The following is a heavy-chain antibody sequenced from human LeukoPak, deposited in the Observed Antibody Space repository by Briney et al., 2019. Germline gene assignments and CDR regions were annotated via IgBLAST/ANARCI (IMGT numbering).Heavy chain of an antibody. CDR1: GGSISSYY. Sequence: SETLSLTCTISGGSISSYYWSWIRQPPGKGLEWIGYIYYSGSINYNPSLKSRVTISVDTSKNQFSLKLSSVTAADTAVYYCARGDFWSGSVGYWGQGTLVTVSS. J-gene: IGHJ4*02. V-gene: IGHV4-59*12. D-gene: IGHD3-3*01. CDR2: IYYSGSI. CDR3: ARGDFWSGSVGY.